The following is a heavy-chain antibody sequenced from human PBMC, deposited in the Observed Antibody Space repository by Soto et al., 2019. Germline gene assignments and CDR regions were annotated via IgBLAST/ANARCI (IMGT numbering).Heavy chain of an antibody. CDR3: AKPLALPRTAMAQGSDY. D-gene: IGHD5-18*01. Sequence: GGSLRLSCAASGFTFSSYGMNWVRQAPGKGLEWVAVVSYDEITKYYADSVKGRFTISRDNSKNTVYLQMNSLRPEDTAVYYCAKPLALPRTAMAQGSDYCREGNLVTVS. V-gene: IGHV3-30*18. J-gene: IGHJ4*02. CDR2: VSYDEITK. CDR1: GFTFSSYG.